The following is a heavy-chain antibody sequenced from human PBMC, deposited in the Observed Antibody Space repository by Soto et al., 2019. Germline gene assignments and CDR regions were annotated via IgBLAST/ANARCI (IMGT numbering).Heavy chain of an antibody. D-gene: IGHD3-22*01. CDR1: GGSISSGDYY. CDR3: ARGLKISGYYSFDY. Sequence: QVQLQESGPGLVKPSETLSLTSTVSGGSISSGDYYWSWIRQPPGKGLEWIGYIYHSGSTYYNPSLKSRVAISIDTSKNQFSLKLSSVTAADTAVFYCARGLKISGYYSFDYWGQGTLVTVSS. CDR2: IYHSGST. V-gene: IGHV4-30-4*01. J-gene: IGHJ4*02.